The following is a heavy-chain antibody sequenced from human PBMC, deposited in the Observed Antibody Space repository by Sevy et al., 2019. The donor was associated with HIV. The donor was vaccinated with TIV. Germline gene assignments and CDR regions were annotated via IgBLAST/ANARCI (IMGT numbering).Heavy chain of an antibody. CDR3: ARDLGTGYFDF. CDR2: ISGSQYMI. J-gene: IGHJ4*02. D-gene: IGHD1-26*01. Sequence: GGSLRLSCAASGFTFSDYYMSWIRQAPGKGLEWISYISGSQYMIYYADSVKGRFTISRVDAKNSLYLQMNSLRPEDSSVYFCARDLGTGYFDFWGQGTLVTVSS. CDR1: GFTFSDYY. V-gene: IGHV3-11*01.